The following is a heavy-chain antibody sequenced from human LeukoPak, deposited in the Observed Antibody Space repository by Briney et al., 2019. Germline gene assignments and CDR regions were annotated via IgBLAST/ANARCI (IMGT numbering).Heavy chain of an antibody. D-gene: IGHD3-10*01. CDR1: GGSISSYY. V-gene: IGHV4-59*01. Sequence: SETLSLTCTVSGGSISSYYWSWIRQPPGKGLEWIGYIYYSGSTNYNPSLKSRVTISVDTSKNQFSLKLSSVTAADTAVYYCARWTGSPIRGWFDPWGQGTLFTVSS. CDR2: IYYSGST. CDR3: ARWTGSPIRGWFDP. J-gene: IGHJ5*02.